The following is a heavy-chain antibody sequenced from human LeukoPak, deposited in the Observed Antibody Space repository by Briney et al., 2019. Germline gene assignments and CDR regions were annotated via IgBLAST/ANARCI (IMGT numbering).Heavy chain of an antibody. Sequence: GGSLRLSCAASGFALSSHWMTWVRQVPGRGPEWVANVNRDGSKTYYLDSVKGRFTISKDNAKNSLYLQMNSLRAEDTALYHCARDGGQLLYAYFDYWGQGTLVTVSS. CDR1: GFALSSHW. V-gene: IGHV3-7*03. CDR2: VNRDGSKT. J-gene: IGHJ4*02. D-gene: IGHD2-2*02. CDR3: ARDGGQLLYAYFDY.